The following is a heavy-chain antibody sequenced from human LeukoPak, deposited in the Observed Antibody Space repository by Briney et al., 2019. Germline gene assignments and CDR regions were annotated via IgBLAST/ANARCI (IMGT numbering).Heavy chain of an antibody. Sequence: PSETLSLTCTVSGGSISSFYWSWIRQPPGKGLEWIGCVYYSGTTNYNPSLKSRVTISGDTSKNQFSLKLNSVTAADTAVYYCAREGGFYRPLDYSGQGTLVTVSS. CDR3: AREGGFYRPLDY. CDR2: VYYSGTT. CDR1: GGSISSFY. V-gene: IGHV4-59*01. D-gene: IGHD6-25*01. J-gene: IGHJ4*02.